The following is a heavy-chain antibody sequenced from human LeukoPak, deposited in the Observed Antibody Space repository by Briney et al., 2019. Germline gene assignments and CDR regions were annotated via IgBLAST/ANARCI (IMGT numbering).Heavy chain of an antibody. J-gene: IGHJ4*02. V-gene: IGHV3-11*01. D-gene: IGHD3-22*01. CDR1: GFTFSDYY. Sequence: GGSLRLSCAASGFTFSDYYMSWIRQAPGKGLEWASYISSSGSTIYYADSVKGRFTISRDNAKNSLYLQMNSLRAEDTAVYYCARDPQTYYYDSSGYSYFDYWGQGTLVTVSS. CDR2: ISSSGSTI. CDR3: ARDPQTYYYDSSGYSYFDY.